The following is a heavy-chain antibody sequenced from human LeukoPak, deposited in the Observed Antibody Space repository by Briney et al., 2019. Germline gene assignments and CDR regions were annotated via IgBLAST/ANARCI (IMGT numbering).Heavy chain of an antibody. CDR3: ARENIALLRNYLDA. D-gene: IGHD1/OR15-1a*01. CDR1: GFILSHKH. Sequence: GGSLRLSCAASGFILSHKHMAWVRQAPGKGLEWRSIIYTGGNTVYADSLKGRFIISRDNSKNTVPLKMSSLRDDDTAVYYCARENIALLRNYLDAWGPGTTVAVSS. CDR2: IYTGGNT. J-gene: IGHJ6*03. V-gene: IGHV3-66*01.